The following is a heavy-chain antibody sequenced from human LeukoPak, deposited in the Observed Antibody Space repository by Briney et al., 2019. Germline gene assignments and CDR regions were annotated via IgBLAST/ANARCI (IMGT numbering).Heavy chain of an antibody. CDR2: INHSGSI. J-gene: IGHJ4*02. D-gene: IGHD2-15*01. Sequence: SETLSLTCGVYGGSFSGYYWSWIRQPPGKGLEWIGEINHSGSIKYNPSLKSRVIISVDTSKNHFSLLSSVTAADTAVYYCARRYCGGGTCYYFDYWGQGTLVTVSS. CDR3: ARRYCGGGTCYYFDY. V-gene: IGHV4-34*01. CDR1: GGSFSGYY.